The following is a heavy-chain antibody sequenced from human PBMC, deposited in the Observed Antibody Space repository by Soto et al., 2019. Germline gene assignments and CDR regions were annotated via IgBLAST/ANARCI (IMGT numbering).Heavy chain of an antibody. V-gene: IGHV1-69*01. CDR1: GGTFSSYA. CDR3: ARDGPCGSGGSCYSSD. J-gene: IGHJ4*02. Sequence: QVQLVQSGAEVKKPGSSVKVSCKASGGTFSSYAISWVRQAPVQGLEWMGGIIPIFGTATYAQKFQGRVTITADESTSTAYMELSSLRSEDTAVYYCARDGPCGSGGSCYSSDWGQGTLVTVSS. D-gene: IGHD2-15*01. CDR2: IIPIFGTA.